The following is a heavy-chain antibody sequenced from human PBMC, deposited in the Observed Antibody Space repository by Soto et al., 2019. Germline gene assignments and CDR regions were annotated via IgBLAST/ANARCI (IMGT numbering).Heavy chain of an antibody. V-gene: IGHV3-53*02. CDR3: ARGLRFVQGDY. CDR2: FYSAGST. J-gene: IGHJ4*02. Sequence: EVQLVETGGGLIQPGGSLRLSCAASGFTVSRSYMNWVRQAPGKGLEWVSVFYSAGSTYYADSVKGRFTISRDNSKNTLYLQMNSLRAEDTAVYYCARGLRFVQGDYWGQGTPVTVSS. D-gene: IGHD2-8*01. CDR1: GFTVSRSY.